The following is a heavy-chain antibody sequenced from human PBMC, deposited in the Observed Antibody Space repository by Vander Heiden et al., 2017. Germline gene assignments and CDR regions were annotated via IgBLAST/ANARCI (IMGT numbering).Heavy chain of an antibody. J-gene: IGHJ5*02. CDR2: VDTAGDT. V-gene: IGHV3-13*01. D-gene: IGHD7-27*01. CDR3: ARVRWGSYES. Sequence: EVQLVESGGGLVQPGGSLRISCAASGFSFSNCDMHWVRQVTGKGLEWVSAVDTAGDTFYPASVKGRFTISREDATNSLYLQMNSLRAGDTAVYYCARVRWGSYESWGQGTLVTVSS. CDR1: GFSFSNCD.